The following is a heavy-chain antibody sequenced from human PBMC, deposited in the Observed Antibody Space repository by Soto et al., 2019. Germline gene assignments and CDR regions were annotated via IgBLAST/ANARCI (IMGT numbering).Heavy chain of an antibody. CDR1: GFTFSSYA. D-gene: IGHD6-13*01. CDR3: ARGRGEYSSSWYSFLDAFDI. V-gene: IGHV3-64*01. Sequence: GGSLRLSCAASGFTFSSYAMHWVRQAPGKGLEYVSAISSNGGSTYYANSVKGRFTISRDNSKNTLYLQMGSLRAEDMAVYYCARGRGEYSSSWYSFLDAFDIWGQGTMVTVSS. J-gene: IGHJ3*02. CDR2: ISSNGGST.